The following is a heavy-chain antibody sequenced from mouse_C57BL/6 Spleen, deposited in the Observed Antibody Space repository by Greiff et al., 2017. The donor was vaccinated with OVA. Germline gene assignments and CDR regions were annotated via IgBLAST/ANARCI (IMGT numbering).Heavy chain of an antibody. CDR1: GYTFTSYW. CDR2: IDPSDSYT. D-gene: IGHD2-4*01. CDR3: AREDYARWYMDD. Sequence: QVQLKQPGAELVMPGASVKLSCKASGYTFTSYWMHWVKQRPGQGLEWIGEIDPSDSYTNYNQKFKGKSTLTVDKSSSTAYMQLSSLTSADSAVFDGAREDYARWYMDDWGKGTTVTVSS. V-gene: IGHV1-69*01. J-gene: IGHJ1*03.